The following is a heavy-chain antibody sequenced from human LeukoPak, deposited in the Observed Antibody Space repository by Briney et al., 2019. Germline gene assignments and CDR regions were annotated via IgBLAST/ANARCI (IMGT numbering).Heavy chain of an antibody. J-gene: IGHJ4*02. CDR1: GFTFSSYE. CDR2: INGSGSTI. CDR3: ARHQILDY. Sequence: PGGSLGLSCAASGFTFSSYERNWVRQAPGKALEWVSYINGSGSTIYNAYSVKGRFTISRDNAKNSLFLQMNSLRADDTAVYYCARHQILDYWGQGTLVSVSS. V-gene: IGHV3-48*03.